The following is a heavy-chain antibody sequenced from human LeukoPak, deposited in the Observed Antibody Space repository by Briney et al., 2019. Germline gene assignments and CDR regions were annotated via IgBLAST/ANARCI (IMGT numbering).Heavy chain of an antibody. V-gene: IGHV4-30-2*01. Sequence: PSQTLSLTCTVSGGSISSGGYCWSWIRQAPGKALEWIGYIHQSGTTYYSPSLESRVTISADRSMDQFSLEVTSVTAADTAVYYCARAGYGSGGCDNPGWFDPWGQGTLVTVSS. CDR1: GGSISSGGYC. CDR3: ARAGYGSGGCDNPGWFDP. J-gene: IGHJ5*02. D-gene: IGHD3-10*01. CDR2: IHQSGTT.